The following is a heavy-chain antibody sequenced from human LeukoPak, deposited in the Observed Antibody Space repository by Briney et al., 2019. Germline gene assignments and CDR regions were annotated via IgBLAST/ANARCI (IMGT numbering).Heavy chain of an antibody. V-gene: IGHV1-3*03. J-gene: IGHJ3*02. CDR2: INAGNGNT. D-gene: IGHD6-19*01. CDR3: ARSVLAVAGTGAFDI. Sequence: ASVKVSCKASGYTFTSYAMHWVRQAPGQRLEWMGWINAGNGNTKYSQEFQGRVTITRDTSASTAYMELSSLRSEDMAVYYCARSVLAVAGTGAFDIWGQGTMVTVSS. CDR1: GYTFTSYA.